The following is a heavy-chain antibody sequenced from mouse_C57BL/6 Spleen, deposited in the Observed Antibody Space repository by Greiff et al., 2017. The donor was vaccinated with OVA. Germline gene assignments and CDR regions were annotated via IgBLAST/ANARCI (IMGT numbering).Heavy chain of an antibody. CDR3: AKGTYYYGSSYYFDY. CDR2: ILPGSGST. J-gene: IGHJ2*01. CDR1: GYTFTGYW. V-gene: IGHV1-9*01. Sequence: QVQLQQSGAELMKPGASVKLSCKATGYTFTGYWIEWVKQRPGHGLEWIGEILPGSGSTNYNEKFKGKATFTADTSSNTAYMQLSSLTTEDSAIYYCAKGTYYYGSSYYFDYWGQDTTRTVSS. D-gene: IGHD1-1*01.